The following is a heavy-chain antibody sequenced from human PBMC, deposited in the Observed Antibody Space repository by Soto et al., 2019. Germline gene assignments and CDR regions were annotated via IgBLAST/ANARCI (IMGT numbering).Heavy chain of an antibody. Sequence: SETLSLTCTVSGGSVGTGINYWTWIRQPPGEGLEWIGNIFTSGSANYDPSLKTRVNISVDTSKNQFSLKLTSVTAADTAVYYCARDGKVDIDRGGYYYYDMDVWGQGTTVTVSS. CDR3: ARDGKVDIDRGGYYYYDMDV. CDR1: GGSVGTGINY. V-gene: IGHV4-61*01. D-gene: IGHD5-12*01. CDR2: IFTSGSA. J-gene: IGHJ6*02.